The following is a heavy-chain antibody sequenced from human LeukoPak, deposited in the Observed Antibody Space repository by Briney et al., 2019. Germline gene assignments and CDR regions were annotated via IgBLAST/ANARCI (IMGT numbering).Heavy chain of an antibody. CDR3: ATGVVGATNLVEY. J-gene: IGHJ4*02. Sequence: GRSLRLSCAASGFTFDDYAMHWVRQAPGKGLEWVSGISWNSGSIGYADSVKGRFTISRDNAKNSLYLQMNSLRAEDTAVYYCATGVVGATNLVEYWGQGTLVTVSS. CDR1: GFTFDDYA. CDR2: ISWNSGSI. V-gene: IGHV3-9*01. D-gene: IGHD1-26*01.